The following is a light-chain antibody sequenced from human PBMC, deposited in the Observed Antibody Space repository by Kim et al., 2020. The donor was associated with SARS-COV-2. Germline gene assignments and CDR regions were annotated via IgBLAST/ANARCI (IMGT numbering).Light chain of an antibody. CDR2: DAY. V-gene: IGKV3-11*01. CDR3: QQRSST. CDR1: QSVSNY. Sequence: EIVLTQSPATLSLSPGERATLSCRASQSVSNYLAWYQQKPGQAPRLLIFDAYNRATGIPARFTGSGSGTDFTLTISSLEPEDYAVYYCQQRSSTFGGGTKVDIK. J-gene: IGKJ4*01.